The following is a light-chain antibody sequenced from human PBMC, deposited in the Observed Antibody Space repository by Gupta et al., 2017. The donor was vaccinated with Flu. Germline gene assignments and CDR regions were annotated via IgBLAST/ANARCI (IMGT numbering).Light chain of an antibody. V-gene: IGLV2-8*01. Sequence: QSALTQPPSASGSPGQSVTISCTGTSSDVGGYKYVSWYQQYPGKAPKLIIYEINKRPSGVPGRFSGSKSGNTASLTVSGLQAEDGGDYYCSSYAGTNSVVFGGGTKLTVL. CDR1: SSDVGGYKY. J-gene: IGLJ3*02. CDR3: SSYAGTNSVV. CDR2: EIN.